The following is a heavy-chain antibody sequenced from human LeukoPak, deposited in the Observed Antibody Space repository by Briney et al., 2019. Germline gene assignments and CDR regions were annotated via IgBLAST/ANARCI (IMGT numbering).Heavy chain of an antibody. J-gene: IGHJ3*02. CDR1: GYTFTNYG. D-gene: IGHD2-15*01. CDR2: ISAYTGNT. V-gene: IGHV1-18*01. Sequence: ASVKVSCKASGYTFTNYGISWVRQAPGQGLEWMGWISAYTGNTNYAQKLQGRVTMTTDTSTSTAYMELRSLRSDDTAVYYCAREGIYCSGGSCRDAFDIWGQGTMVTVSS. CDR3: AREGIYCSGGSCRDAFDI.